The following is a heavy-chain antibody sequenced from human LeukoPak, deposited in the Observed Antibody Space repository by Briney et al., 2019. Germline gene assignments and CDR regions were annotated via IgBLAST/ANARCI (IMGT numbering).Heavy chain of an antibody. Sequence: PSQTLSLTCTVSGGSISSGGYYWSWIRQHPGKGLEWIGYIYYSGSTYYNPSLKSRVTISVDTSKNQFSLKLSSVTAADTAVYYCARRFSITIFGVAQYGMDVWGQGTTVTVSS. CDR2: IYYSGST. CDR1: GGSISSGGYY. V-gene: IGHV4-31*03. CDR3: ARRFSITIFGVAQYGMDV. J-gene: IGHJ6*02. D-gene: IGHD3-3*01.